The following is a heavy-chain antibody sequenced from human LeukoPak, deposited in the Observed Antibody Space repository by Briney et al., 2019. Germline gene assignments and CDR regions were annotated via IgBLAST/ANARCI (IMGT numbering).Heavy chain of an antibody. Sequence: SETLSLTCTVSGGSISSSSYYWGWIRQPPGKGLEWIGSIYYSGSTYYNPSLKSRVTISVDTSKNQFSLKLSSVTAADTAVYYCARGARVTGTFDYWGQGTLVTVSS. CDR3: ARGARVTGTFDY. V-gene: IGHV4-39*07. J-gene: IGHJ4*02. CDR2: IYYSGST. D-gene: IGHD1/OR15-1a*01. CDR1: GGSISSSSYY.